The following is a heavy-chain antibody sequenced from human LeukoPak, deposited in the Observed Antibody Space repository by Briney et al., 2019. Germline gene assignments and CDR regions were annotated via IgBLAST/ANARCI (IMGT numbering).Heavy chain of an antibody. V-gene: IGHV4-59*01. D-gene: IGHD1-26*01. J-gene: IGHJ4*02. CDR1: GGSISSYY. CDR2: IYYSGST. CDR3: ARVGREGTFDY. Sequence: SETLSLTCTVSGGSISSYYWSWIRQPPGKGLEWIGYIYYSGSTNYNPSLKSRVTLSVDTSKNQFSLKLSSVTAADTAVYYCARVGREGTFDYWGQGTLVTVSS.